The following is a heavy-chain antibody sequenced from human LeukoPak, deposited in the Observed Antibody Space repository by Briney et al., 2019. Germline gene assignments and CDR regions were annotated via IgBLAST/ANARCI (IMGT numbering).Heavy chain of an antibody. CDR1: GYTFTSYG. Sequence: GASVKVSCKASGYTFTSYGISWVRQAPGQGLEWMGWISAYNGNTNYAQKLQGRVTMTTDTSTSTAYMELRSLRSDDTAVYYCARDAWGPQDYDFWSGPGVYWGQGTLVTVSS. CDR2: ISAYNGNT. D-gene: IGHD3-3*01. CDR3: ARDAWGPQDYDFWSGPGVY. J-gene: IGHJ4*02. V-gene: IGHV1-18*01.